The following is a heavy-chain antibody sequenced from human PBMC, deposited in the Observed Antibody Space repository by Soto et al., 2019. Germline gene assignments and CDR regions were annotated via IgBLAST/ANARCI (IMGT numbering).Heavy chain of an antibody. CDR1: GFTFSDYY. CDR2: ISSSGSTI. CDR3: ASRNVLLWFGELPYMDYYYYGMDV. Sequence: PVGSLRLSCAASGFTFSDYYMSWVRQAPGKGLEWVSYISSSGSTIYYADSVKGRFTISRDNAKNSLYLQMNSLRAEDTAVYYCASRNVLLWFGELPYMDYYYYGMDVWGQGTTVTVSS. D-gene: IGHD3-10*01. V-gene: IGHV3-11*01. J-gene: IGHJ6*02.